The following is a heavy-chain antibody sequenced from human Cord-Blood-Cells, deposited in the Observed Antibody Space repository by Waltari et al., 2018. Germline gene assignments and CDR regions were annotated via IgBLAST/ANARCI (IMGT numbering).Heavy chain of an antibody. CDR3: ARGLYYGSVSYYNFDY. CDR2: IQPCGGST. D-gene: IGHD3-10*01. V-gene: IGHV1-46*01. Sequence: QVQLVQSVAEVQQPGASVTVSCTASGYTFTGYYIHWVRQPPVQGIEWMGIIQPCGGSTSYAQKFQSRVTMTRDTSTSTVYMELSSLRSEDTAVYYCARGLYYGSVSYYNFDYWGQGTLVTVSS. J-gene: IGHJ4*02. CDR1: GYTFTGYY.